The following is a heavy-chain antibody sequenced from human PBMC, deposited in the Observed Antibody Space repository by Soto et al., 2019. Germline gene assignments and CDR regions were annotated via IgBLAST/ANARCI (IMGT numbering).Heavy chain of an antibody. D-gene: IGHD3-3*01. CDR1: DYTFSTYG. CDR2: ISGYNGNT. Sequence: QVQLVQSGAEVKKPGASVKVSCKVFDYTFSTYGVSWVRQAPGQGLEWMGWISGYNGNTNYAQKFKGRVTLTTDTSTSSAYMELRSLRSDDTAVYYCARGRLLDSIKVPFEYWGQGTLVTVSS. J-gene: IGHJ4*02. CDR3: ARGRLLDSIKVPFEY. V-gene: IGHV1-18*04.